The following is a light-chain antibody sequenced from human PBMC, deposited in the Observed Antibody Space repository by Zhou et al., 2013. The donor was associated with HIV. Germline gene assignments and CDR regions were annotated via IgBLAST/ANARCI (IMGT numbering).Light chain of an antibody. CDR1: QTVSSY. CDR2: GSS. Sequence: DIQMTQSPSSLSASVGDRVTITCRTSQTVSSYLNWYQHKAGKAPKLLIFGSSNLQSGVPSRFSGSGSGADFTLTINSLQPEDFATYFCQQSYSVPPTFGQGTKLEI. V-gene: IGKV1-39*01. J-gene: IGKJ2*01. CDR3: QQSYSVPPT.